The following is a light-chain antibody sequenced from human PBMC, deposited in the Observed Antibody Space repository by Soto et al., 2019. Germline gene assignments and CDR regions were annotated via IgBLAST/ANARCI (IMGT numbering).Light chain of an antibody. CDR2: DAS. Sequence: DIQMTQSPSSLSASVGDRVTITCQASQDISNYLNWYQQKPGKAPKLLIYDASNLETGVPSRFSGSGSGTDFTFTISSLQPEDIATYYCQQYDIMYTFGQGTKLEIK. J-gene: IGKJ2*01. CDR1: QDISNY. CDR3: QQYDIMYT. V-gene: IGKV1-33*01.